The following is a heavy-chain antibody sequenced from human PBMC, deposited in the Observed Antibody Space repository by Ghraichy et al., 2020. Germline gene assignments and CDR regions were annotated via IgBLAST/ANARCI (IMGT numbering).Heavy chain of an antibody. Sequence: SETLSLTCTVSGGSISSSSYYWGWIRQPPGKGLEWIGSIYYSGSTYYNPSLKSRVTISVDTSKNQFSLKLSSVTAADTAVYYCARHEFYSSGLDYWGQGTLVTVSS. CDR2: IYYSGST. CDR3: ARHEFYSSGLDY. D-gene: IGHD6-19*01. J-gene: IGHJ4*02. V-gene: IGHV4-39*01. CDR1: GGSISSSSYY.